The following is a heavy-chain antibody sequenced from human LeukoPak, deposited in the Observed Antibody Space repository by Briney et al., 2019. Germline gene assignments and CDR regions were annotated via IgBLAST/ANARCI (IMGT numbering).Heavy chain of an antibody. CDR1: GFTFRSYW. CDR3: ASDRDYYDSSRYLFDY. D-gene: IGHD3-22*01. V-gene: IGHV3-7*01. CDR2: IKQDGSEK. Sequence: AGGSLRLSCAASGFTFRSYWMSWVRQAPGKGLEWVANIKQDGSEKYYVDSVKGRFTISRDNAKNSLYLQMNSLRAEDTAVYYCASDRDYYDSSRYLFDYWGQGTLVTVSS. J-gene: IGHJ4*02.